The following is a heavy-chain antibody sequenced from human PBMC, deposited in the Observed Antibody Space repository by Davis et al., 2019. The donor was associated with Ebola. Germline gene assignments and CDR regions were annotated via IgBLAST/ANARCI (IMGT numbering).Heavy chain of an antibody. CDR2: ISNGGRT. V-gene: IGHV4-59*02. CDR1: GGSVGSDY. D-gene: IGHD3/OR15-3a*01. Sequence: MPSETLSLTCSVSGGSVGSDYWSWIRQSPGKGLEWIAFISNGGRTIYNPSLRGRVTISIDTSKNQFSLEVRSVTAADTAVYYCARVEGGSGLDYWGQGTLVTVSS. J-gene: IGHJ4*02. CDR3: ARVEGGSGLDY.